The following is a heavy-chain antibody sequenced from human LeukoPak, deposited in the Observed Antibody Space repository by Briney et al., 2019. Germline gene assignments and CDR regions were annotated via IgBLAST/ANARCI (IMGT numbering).Heavy chain of an antibody. CDR3: ARDPNGSGELAPYFDY. CDR2: IKQDGSEK. J-gene: IGHJ4*02. V-gene: IGHV3-7*03. CDR1: GFTFSSYW. Sequence: GGSLRLSCAASGFTFSSYWMSWVRQAPGKGLECVANIKQDGSEKNYVDSVKGRFTISRDNAKNSLYLQMNSLRAEDTAVYYCARDPNGSGELAPYFDYWGQGTLVTVSS. D-gene: IGHD1-26*01.